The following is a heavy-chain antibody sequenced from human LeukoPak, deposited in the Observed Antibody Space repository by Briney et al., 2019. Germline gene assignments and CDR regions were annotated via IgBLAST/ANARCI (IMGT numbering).Heavy chain of an antibody. Sequence: GGSLRLSCAASGFTFSSYEMNWVRQAPGKGLEWVSYISSSGSTIYYADSVKGRFTISRDNAKNSLYLQMNSLRAEDTAVYYCARGTLNIPGEHGAFDYWGQGTLVTVSS. CDR3: ARGTLNIPGEHGAFDY. D-gene: IGHD1-14*01. V-gene: IGHV3-48*03. CDR1: GFTFSSYE. CDR2: ISSSGSTI. J-gene: IGHJ4*02.